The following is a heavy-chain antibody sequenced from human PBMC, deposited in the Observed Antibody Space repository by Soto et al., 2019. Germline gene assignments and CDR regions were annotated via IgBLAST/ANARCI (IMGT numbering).Heavy chain of an antibody. CDR1: GFTFSNAW. CDR2: IKSKTDGGTT. CDR3: TRMELPDIAFDI. D-gene: IGHD1-26*01. V-gene: IGHV3-15*01. Sequence: PGGSLRLSCAASGFTFSNAWMSWVRQAPGKGLEWVGRIKSKTDGGTTDYAAPVKGRFTISRDDSKNTAYLQMNSLKTEDTAVYYCTRMELPDIAFDIWGQGTMVTVSS. J-gene: IGHJ3*02.